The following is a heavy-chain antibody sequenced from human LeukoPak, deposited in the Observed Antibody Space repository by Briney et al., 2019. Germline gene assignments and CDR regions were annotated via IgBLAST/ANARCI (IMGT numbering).Heavy chain of an antibody. J-gene: IGHJ4*02. CDR3: AGGHYYDSSGYYLFFDY. D-gene: IGHD3-22*01. V-gene: IGHV4-59*12. CDR1: GGSISRYY. Sequence: SETLSLTCTVSGGSISRYYWSWIRQPPGKGLEWIGYIYYSGTTNYNPSLKSRVTISVDTSKNQFSLKLSSVTAADTAVYYCAGGHYYDSSGYYLFFDYWGQGTLVTVSS. CDR2: IYYSGTT.